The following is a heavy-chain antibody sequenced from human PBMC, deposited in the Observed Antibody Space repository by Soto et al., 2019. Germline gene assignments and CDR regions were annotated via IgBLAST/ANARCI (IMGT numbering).Heavy chain of an antibody. Sequence: PGESLKISCKGSGYSFTSYWISWVRQMPGKGLEWMGRIDPSDSYTNYSPSFQGHVTISADKSISTAYLQWSSLKASDTAMYYCARLVIYYDSSGYGWFDPWGQGTLVTVSS. V-gene: IGHV5-10-1*01. CDR3: ARLVIYYDSSGYGWFDP. CDR2: IDPSDSYT. CDR1: GYSFTSYW. J-gene: IGHJ5*02. D-gene: IGHD3-22*01.